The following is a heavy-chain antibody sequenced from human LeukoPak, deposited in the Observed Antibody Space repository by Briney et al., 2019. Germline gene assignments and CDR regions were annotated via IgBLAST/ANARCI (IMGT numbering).Heavy chain of an antibody. CDR2: IYHSGST. V-gene: IGHV4-30-2*01. D-gene: IGHD2-21*01. Sequence: SQTLSLTCTVSGGSISSGGYYWSWIRQPPGKGLEWIGYIYHSGSTYYNPSLKSRVTISVDRSKNQFSLKLSSVTAADTAVHYCARSAAYCGGDCRWGAFDIWGQGTMVTVSS. CDR3: ARSAAYCGGDCRWGAFDI. J-gene: IGHJ3*02. CDR1: GGSISSGGYY.